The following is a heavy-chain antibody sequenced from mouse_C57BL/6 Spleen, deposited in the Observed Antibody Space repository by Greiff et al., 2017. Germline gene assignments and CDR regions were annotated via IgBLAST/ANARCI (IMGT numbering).Heavy chain of an antibody. D-gene: IGHD1-1*01. CDR2: IDPSDSYT. Sequence: QVQLQQPGAELVMPGASVKLSRKASGYTFTSYWMHWVKQRPGQGLEWIGEIDPSDSYTNYNQKFKGKSTLTVDKSSSTAYMHLSSLTSEDTAVYYCARSHYGAYYFDYWGQGTTLTVSS. CDR1: GYTFTSYW. V-gene: IGHV1-69*01. CDR3: ARSHYGAYYFDY. J-gene: IGHJ2*01.